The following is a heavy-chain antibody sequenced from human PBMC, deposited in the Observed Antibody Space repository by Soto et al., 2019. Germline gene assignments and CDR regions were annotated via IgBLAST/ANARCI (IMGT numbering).Heavy chain of an antibody. CDR3: VRDQNWSFDY. Sequence: EVQLVESEGGLVQPGGSLRLSCAASGFTFSTYSMNWVRQAPGKGLEWVSYIWGSSGTISYADSVKGRFTISRDNAKNSLYLQMNSLRAEDTAVYYCVRDQNWSFDYWGQGTLVTVSS. CDR2: IWGSSGTI. J-gene: IGHJ4*02. CDR1: GFTFSTYS. D-gene: IGHD1-1*01. V-gene: IGHV3-48*01.